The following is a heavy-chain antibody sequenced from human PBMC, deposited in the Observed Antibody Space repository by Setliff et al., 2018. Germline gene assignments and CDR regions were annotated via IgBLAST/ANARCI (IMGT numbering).Heavy chain of an antibody. CDR1: GYIFTNYW. CDR3: TRHEDRNKCTSSSCYRENDAFDV. V-gene: IGHV5-51*01. Sequence: PGASLKISCKASGYIFTNYWIGWVRQMPGKGLEWMGAIYPGDSDTRYSPSFQGQVTISADKSINTAYLQWSSLKASDTAIYYCTRHEDRNKCTSSSCYRENDAFDVWGQGAMVTVSS. CDR2: IYPGDSDT. J-gene: IGHJ3*01. D-gene: IGHD2-2*01.